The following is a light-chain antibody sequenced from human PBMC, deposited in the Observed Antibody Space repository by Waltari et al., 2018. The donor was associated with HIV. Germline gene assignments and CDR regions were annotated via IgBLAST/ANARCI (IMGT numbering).Light chain of an antibody. Sequence: QSALTQPASVSGSPGQSITVSCSGSGSDPSSYDYVSWFQQHPDKAPKLIIFHVNSRPSGISSRFSASKSGRTASLTISGLQPDDEADYFCCAYTSRGTWVFGGGTRVTVL. CDR3: CAYTSRGTWV. V-gene: IGLV2-14*03. J-gene: IGLJ3*02. CDR2: HVN. CDR1: GSDPSSYDY.